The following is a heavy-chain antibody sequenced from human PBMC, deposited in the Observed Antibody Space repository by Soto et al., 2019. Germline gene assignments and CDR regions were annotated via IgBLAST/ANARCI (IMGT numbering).Heavy chain of an antibody. CDR1: AFTFSSYV. D-gene: IGHD3-10*01. CDR2: ISYDGSNK. V-gene: IGHV3-30*18. Sequence: LXLSCAASAFTFSSYVMHWVRQAPGKGLEWVAVISYDGSNKYYADSVKGRFTISRDNSKNTLYLQMNSLRAEDTAVYYCAKDSVTRGDYGMDVWGQGTTVTVSS. CDR3: AKDSVTRGDYGMDV. J-gene: IGHJ6*02.